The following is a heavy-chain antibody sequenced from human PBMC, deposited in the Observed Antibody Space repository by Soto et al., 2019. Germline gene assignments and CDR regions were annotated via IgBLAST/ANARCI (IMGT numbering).Heavy chain of an antibody. CDR2: ISGSGGST. D-gene: IGHD3-10*01. CDR3: AKGPYYYGSGSYYSPYFDY. CDR1: GFTFSSYA. Sequence: GESLKISCAASGFTFSSYAMSWVRQAPGKGLEWVSAISGSGGSTYYADSLKGRFTISRDNSKNTLYLQMNSLRAEDTAVYYCAKGPYYYGSGSYYSPYFDYWGQGTLVTVSS. V-gene: IGHV3-23*01. J-gene: IGHJ4*02.